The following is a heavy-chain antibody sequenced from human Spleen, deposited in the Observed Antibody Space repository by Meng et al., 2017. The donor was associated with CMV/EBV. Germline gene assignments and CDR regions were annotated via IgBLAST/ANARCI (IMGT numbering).Heavy chain of an antibody. D-gene: IGHD4-11*01. CDR1: GFTFSDFA. V-gene: IGHV3-23*01. CDR3: AISDYS. J-gene: IGHJ4*02. CDR2: IAGSGITT. Sequence: GGSLRLSCAASGFTFSDFAMSWVRQAPEKGLEWVSGIAGSGITTYYADSVKGRFTISRDNSKNTVYLQMNSLRAEDTAVYYCAISDYSWGQGTLVTVSS.